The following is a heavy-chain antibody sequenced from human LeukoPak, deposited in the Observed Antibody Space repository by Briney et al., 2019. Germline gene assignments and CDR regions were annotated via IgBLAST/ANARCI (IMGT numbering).Heavy chain of an antibody. CDR2: LSFSGLTT. CDR3: ARPTSGWYAGGFDY. Sequence: GGSLRLSCAASGFTFINYAMNWVRQAPGKGLEWVSALSFSGLTTYYADSVRGRFTISRDNSKSTLYLQMNSLRAEDTALYYCARPTSGWYAGGFDYWGQGILVTVSS. D-gene: IGHD6-19*01. J-gene: IGHJ4*02. CDR1: GFTFINYA. V-gene: IGHV3-23*01.